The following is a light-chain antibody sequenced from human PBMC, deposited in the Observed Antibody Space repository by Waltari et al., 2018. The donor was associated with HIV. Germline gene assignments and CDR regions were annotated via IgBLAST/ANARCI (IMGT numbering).Light chain of an antibody. CDR3: QHRVSWPAT. CDR2: DVS. CDR1: QSVNTY. J-gene: IGKJ4*01. V-gene: IGKV3-11*01. Sequence: EVVLTQSPGTLSLSPWERATLSCRASQSVNTYLGWYQQKPGQPPRLLIYDVSKRATGIPARFSGSGSGTDFSLTISNLKPEDSAVYYCQHRVSWPATFGGGTKVQIK.